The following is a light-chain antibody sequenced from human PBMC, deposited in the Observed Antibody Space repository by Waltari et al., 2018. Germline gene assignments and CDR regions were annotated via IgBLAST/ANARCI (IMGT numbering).Light chain of an antibody. Sequence: EIVMTQSPVTLSVSPGEGATLSCRASESVSNNLAWYQQRPGQAPRLLIYGASTRATGVPPRFSGTGSGTEFALTISSLQSEDFALYYCQQYRNWPPLTFGGGTKVEIK. V-gene: IGKV3-15*01. CDR1: ESVSNN. CDR2: GAS. J-gene: IGKJ4*01. CDR3: QQYRNWPPLT.